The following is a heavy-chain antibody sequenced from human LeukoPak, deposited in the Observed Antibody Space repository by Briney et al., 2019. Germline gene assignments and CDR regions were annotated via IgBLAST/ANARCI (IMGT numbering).Heavy chain of an antibody. CDR3: ARAGRYSYDSSGYYYDAFDI. J-gene: IGHJ3*02. D-gene: IGHD3-22*01. V-gene: IGHV3-48*01. Sequence: PGGSLRLSCAVSGFTFSNYNMNWIRQAPGKGLEWVSYISGSSNTIYYADSVKGRFTISRDNAKNSLYLQMNSLRAEDTAVYYCARAGRYSYDSSGYYYDAFDIWGQGTMVTVSS. CDR2: ISGSSNTI. CDR1: GFTFSNYN.